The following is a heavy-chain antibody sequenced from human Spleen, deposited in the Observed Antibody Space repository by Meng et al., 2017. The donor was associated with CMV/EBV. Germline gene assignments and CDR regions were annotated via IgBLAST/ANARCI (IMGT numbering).Heavy chain of an antibody. J-gene: IGHJ6*01. D-gene: IGHD3-16*01. CDR1: GYTFTGYF. V-gene: IGHV1-2*02. Sequence: ASVKVSCKASGYTFTGYFMHWVRQAPGQGLEWVGWINPNSGVTNYAQKFQGRVTMTRDTSISTAYMELSRLTSDDTAVYYCARGGANYYYYDIDVWGQGTLVTVSS. CDR2: INPNSGVT. CDR3: ARGGANYYYYDIDV.